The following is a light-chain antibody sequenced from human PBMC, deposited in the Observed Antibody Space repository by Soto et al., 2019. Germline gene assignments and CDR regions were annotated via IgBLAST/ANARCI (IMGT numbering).Light chain of an antibody. CDR1: QSISSW. J-gene: IGKJ1*01. V-gene: IGKV1-5*01. CDR2: DAS. CDR3: QQYNSHSPWT. Sequence: IQMTQSPSTLSASVGDRVTITCRASQSISSWLAWYQQQPGKAPKLLIYDASSLESGVPSRFSGSGSGTEFTPTITSLQPDDFATYYCQQYNSHSPWTFGQGTKVDIK.